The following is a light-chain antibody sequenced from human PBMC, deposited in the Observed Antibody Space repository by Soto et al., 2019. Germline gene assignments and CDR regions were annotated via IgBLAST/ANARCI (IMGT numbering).Light chain of an antibody. Sequence: EIVLTQSPGTLSLSPGERVTLSCRASQSVSSTYLAWYQQKPGQAPRLLIYGASSRATGIPDRFSGSGSGTDFTLTIGRLEPEDFAVYYCQQYGSSPRTFGQGTKVEVK. CDR3: QQYGSSPRT. V-gene: IGKV3-20*01. CDR1: QSVSSTY. J-gene: IGKJ1*01. CDR2: GAS.